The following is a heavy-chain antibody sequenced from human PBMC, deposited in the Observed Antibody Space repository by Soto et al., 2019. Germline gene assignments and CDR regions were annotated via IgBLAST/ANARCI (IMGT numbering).Heavy chain of an antibody. D-gene: IGHD6-6*01. CDR2: ISSSSSTI. V-gene: IGHV3-48*02. CDR1: GFTFSSYS. CDR3: ARPEYSSSSYGMDI. J-gene: IGHJ6*01. Sequence: LRLSCAASGFTFSSYSMNWVRQAPGKGLEWVSYISSSSSTIYYADSVKGRFTISRDNAKNSLYLQMNSLRDEDTAVYYCARPEYSSSSYGMDIWGKDTTVTLAS.